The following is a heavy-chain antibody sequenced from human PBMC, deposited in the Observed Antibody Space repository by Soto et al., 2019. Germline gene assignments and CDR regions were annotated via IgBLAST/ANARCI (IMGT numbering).Heavy chain of an antibody. Sequence: QVQLQESGPGLVKPSETLSLTCTVSGGSITGYYWTWIRQPPGRGLEWIGYVFSKGNTTYNPSLKSRVTISVDTSANQFSLRLSSVTAADTAVYYCARSGDSFGFTDYWGQGTLVTVSS. CDR2: VFSKGNT. D-gene: IGHD5-18*01. CDR3: ARSGDSFGFTDY. J-gene: IGHJ4*02. V-gene: IGHV4-59*01. CDR1: GGSITGYY.